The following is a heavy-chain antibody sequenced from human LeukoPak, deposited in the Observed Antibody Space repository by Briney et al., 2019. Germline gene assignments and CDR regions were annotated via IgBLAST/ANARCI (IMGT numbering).Heavy chain of an antibody. J-gene: IGHJ4*02. CDR1: GFIFSNYW. Sequence: GGSLRLSCAASGFIFSNYWMSWVRQALGKGLEWVANIKQDGSEKFYVDSVKGRFTISRDNAKNSLYLQMNSLRAEDTAVYYCARAKVSDYWGQGTLVTVSS. CDR3: ARAKVSDY. CDR2: IKQDGSEK. V-gene: IGHV3-7*01. D-gene: IGHD1-14*01.